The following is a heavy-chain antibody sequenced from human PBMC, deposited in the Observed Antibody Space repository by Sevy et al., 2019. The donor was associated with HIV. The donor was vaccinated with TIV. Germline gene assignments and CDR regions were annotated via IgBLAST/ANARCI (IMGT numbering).Heavy chain of an antibody. CDR2: ITQGGETK. CDR1: GFTFRNYW. Sequence: GESLKISCAASGFTFRNYWMAWVRQAPGQGPGWVANITQGGETKHYVDSVKGRFTISKDNAKNLVFLKMNTLTAEDMAVYYCARDEYGSLDYWGQGILVTVSS. V-gene: IGHV3-7*01. CDR3: ARDEYGSLDY. J-gene: IGHJ4*02. D-gene: IGHD6-13*01.